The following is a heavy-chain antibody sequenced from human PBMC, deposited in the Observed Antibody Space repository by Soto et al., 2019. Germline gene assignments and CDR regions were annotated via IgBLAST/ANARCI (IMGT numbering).Heavy chain of an antibody. CDR3: AKGSWADV. V-gene: IGHV3-23*01. CDR1: GFTFSDYA. D-gene: IGHD7-27*01. Sequence: EVQVLESGGDLVPPGGSLRLSCAASGFTFSDYAVIWVRQAPGKGLEWVSGISDGGESTYYADSVKGRFTISRNDSKNTLYLQMNGLRAEDTAVYYCAKGSWADVWGQGTMVTVSS. CDR2: ISDGGEST. J-gene: IGHJ3*01.